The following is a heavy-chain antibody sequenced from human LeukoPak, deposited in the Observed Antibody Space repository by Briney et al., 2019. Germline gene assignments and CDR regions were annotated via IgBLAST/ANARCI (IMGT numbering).Heavy chain of an antibody. Sequence: SETLSLTCDVSGGSFSGYYYSWIRQPPGKGLEWIGEVSHSGTTNYNSSLKSRVSMSVGASSTQFSLIMTSVTAADTAAYYCATSGWNGGGGFDPWGQGTLVIVSS. V-gene: IGHV4-34*01. D-gene: IGHD3-16*01. CDR2: VSHSGTT. CDR1: GGSFSGYY. CDR3: ATSGWNGGGGFDP. J-gene: IGHJ5*02.